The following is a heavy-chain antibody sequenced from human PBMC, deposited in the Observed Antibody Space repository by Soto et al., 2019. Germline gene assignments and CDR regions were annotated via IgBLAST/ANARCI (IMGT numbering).Heavy chain of an antibody. V-gene: IGHV4-34*01. CDR3: ARGGGWRGASQFDY. D-gene: IGHD2-15*01. CDR2: INHSGST. CDR1: GGSFSGYY. Sequence: SETLSLTCAVYGGSFSGYYWSWIRQPPGKGLEWIGEINHSGSTNYNPSLKSRVTISVDTSKNQFSLKLSSVTAADTAVYYCARGGGWRGASQFDYWGQGTLVTVSS. J-gene: IGHJ4*02.